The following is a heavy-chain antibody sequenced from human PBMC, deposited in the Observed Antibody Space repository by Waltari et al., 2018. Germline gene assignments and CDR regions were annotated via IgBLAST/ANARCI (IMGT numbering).Heavy chain of an antibody. Sequence: QVQLVQSGAEVKKPGASVKVSCKASGYTFTSYDINWVRQATGQGLEWMGWMNPNSGNTGYAQKFQGRVTMTRNTSISTAYMELSSLRSEDTAVYYCAREIMVQGNYYYYYGMDVWGQGTTVTVSS. J-gene: IGHJ6*02. D-gene: IGHD3-10*01. CDR3: AREIMVQGNYYYYYGMDV. CDR2: MNPNSGNT. CDR1: GYTFTSYD. V-gene: IGHV1-8*01.